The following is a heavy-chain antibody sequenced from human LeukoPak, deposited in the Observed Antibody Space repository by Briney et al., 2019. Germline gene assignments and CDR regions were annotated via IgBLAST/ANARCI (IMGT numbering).Heavy chain of an antibody. J-gene: IGHJ4*02. CDR3: ATEPSYYYDSSGYGFNDY. D-gene: IGHD3-22*01. Sequence: GGSLRLSCAASGFTFSSYAMSWVRQAPGKGLEWVSSISSSSSYIYYADSVKGRFTISRDNAKNSLYLQMNSLRAEDTAVYYCATEPSYYYDSSGYGFNDYWGQGTLVTVSS. V-gene: IGHV3-21*01. CDR1: GFTFSSYA. CDR2: ISSSSSYI.